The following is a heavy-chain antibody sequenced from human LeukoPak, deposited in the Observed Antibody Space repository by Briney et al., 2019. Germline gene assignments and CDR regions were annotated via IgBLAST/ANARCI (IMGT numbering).Heavy chain of an antibody. V-gene: IGHV4-38-2*01. J-gene: IGHJ4*02. CDR1: GYSISSGYY. D-gene: IGHD1-26*01. Sequence: SETLSLTCAVSGYSISSGYYWGWIRQPPGNGLEWIGNIYHSGSAYYNPSLQSRVTISVDTSTNQFSLKLSSVTAADTAVYYCARYSGSYLLYWGQGTLFTVSS. CDR2: IYHSGSA. CDR3: ARYSGSYLLY.